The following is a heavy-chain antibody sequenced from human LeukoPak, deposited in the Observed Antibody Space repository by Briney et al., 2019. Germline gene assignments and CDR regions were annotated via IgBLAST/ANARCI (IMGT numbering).Heavy chain of an antibody. CDR3: ARGFYFSMTELYYLDL. CDR2: IKQDENEK. V-gene: IGHV3-7*04. D-gene: IGHD2-8*01. J-gene: IGHJ2*01. Sequence: GGTVRLFCAVSGFIHRSLWMSWARQARAKALEGGANIKQDENEKLYVDAVNGRFTISRDNAKNALYLQMNSLRVEDSSVYYCARGFYFSMTELYYLDLWGRGTLVTVSS. CDR1: GFIHRSLW.